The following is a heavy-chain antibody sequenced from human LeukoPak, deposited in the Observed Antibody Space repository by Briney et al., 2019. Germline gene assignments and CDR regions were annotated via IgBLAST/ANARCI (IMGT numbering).Heavy chain of an antibody. Sequence: PSVTLSLTCTVCGGPISIGSYYWGWIRQPAGKGLEWIRRIYTRGSTNYNPSLKSRVTISVDTSKNQFSLKLSSVTAADTAMYYCARDGCSGGSCKYNWFDPWGQGTLVTVSS. V-gene: IGHV4-61*02. CDR2: IYTRGST. D-gene: IGHD2-15*01. CDR3: ARDGCSGGSCKYNWFDP. J-gene: IGHJ5*02. CDR1: GGPISIGSYY.